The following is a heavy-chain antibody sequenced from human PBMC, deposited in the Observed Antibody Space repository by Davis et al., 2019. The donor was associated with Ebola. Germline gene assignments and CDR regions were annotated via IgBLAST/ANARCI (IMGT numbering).Heavy chain of an antibody. CDR3: ARDNSGWYYFEY. J-gene: IGHJ4*02. CDR2: ISSSSSTI. D-gene: IGHD6-19*01. Sequence: GESLKISCAASGFTFSSYSMNWVRQAPGKGLEWVSYISSSSSTIYYADSVGGRFTTSRDNAKNSLFLQMNSLRDEDTAVYYCARDNSGWYYFEYWGQGILVTVSS. V-gene: IGHV3-48*02. CDR1: GFTFSSYS.